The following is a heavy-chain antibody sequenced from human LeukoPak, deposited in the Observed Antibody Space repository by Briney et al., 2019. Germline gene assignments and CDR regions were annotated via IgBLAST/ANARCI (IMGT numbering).Heavy chain of an antibody. D-gene: IGHD2-21*02. CDR2: IIPIFGTA. CDR1: GGTFSSYA. Sequence: GSSVKVSCKASGGTFSSYAISWVRQAPGQGLEWMGGIIPIFGTANYAQKFQGRVTITADESTSTAYMELSSLRSEDTAVYYCARAGWDPAYCGGDCYPDYWGQGTLVTVSS. J-gene: IGHJ4*02. CDR3: ARAGWDPAYCGGDCYPDY. V-gene: IGHV1-69*01.